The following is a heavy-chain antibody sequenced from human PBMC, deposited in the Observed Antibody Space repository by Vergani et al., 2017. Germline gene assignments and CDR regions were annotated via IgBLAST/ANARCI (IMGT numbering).Heavy chain of an antibody. V-gene: IGHV1-2*02. CDR3: ARGQWLPTLSFDY. D-gene: IGHD6-19*01. Sequence: QVQLFQSGSEVKNPGASVKVSCKASGYTFTGYYMHWVRQAPGQGLEWMGWINPNSGGTNYAQKFQGRVTMTRDSSISTAYMELSRLRSDDTAVYYCARGQWLPTLSFDYWGQGTLVTVSS. J-gene: IGHJ4*02. CDR2: INPNSGGT. CDR1: GYTFTGYY.